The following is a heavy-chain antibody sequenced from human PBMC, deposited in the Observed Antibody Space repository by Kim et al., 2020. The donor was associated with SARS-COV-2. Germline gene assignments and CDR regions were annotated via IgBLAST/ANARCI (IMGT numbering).Heavy chain of an antibody. J-gene: IGHJ4*02. V-gene: IGHV1-46*01. CDR2: INPSSGTT. CDR1: ADTFITYY. Sequence: ASVKVSCKASADTFITYYMHWVRQAPGQGLEWMGIINPSSGTTTYAQKFQGRITMTRDTSTSTVYMELSSLRFEVTAVYYCARGGDTVTTPVNFWGQGTLVTVSS. CDR3: ARGGDTVTTPVNF. D-gene: IGHD4-17*01.